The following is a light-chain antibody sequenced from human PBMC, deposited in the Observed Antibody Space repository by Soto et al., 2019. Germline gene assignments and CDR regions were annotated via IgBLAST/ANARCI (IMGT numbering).Light chain of an antibody. CDR3: QQYNDWPLT. J-gene: IGKJ1*01. Sequence: EVVMTQSPGMLSVSPGERATLSCRASQSVSSNLAWYQQRPGQAPRLLIHGASTRATGVPARFSGSGSGTEFTLTISGLQSEDFALYYCQQYNDWPLTFGQGTKVEV. CDR1: QSVSSN. CDR2: GAS. V-gene: IGKV3-15*01.